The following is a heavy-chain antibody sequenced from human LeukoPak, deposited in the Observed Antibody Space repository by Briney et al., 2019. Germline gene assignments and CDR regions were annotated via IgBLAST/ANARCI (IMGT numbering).Heavy chain of an antibody. CDR1: GYTFTSYG. J-gene: IGHJ6*03. Sequence: ASVKVSCKASGYTFTSYGISWVRQAPGQGLEWMGWINPNSGGTNYAQKFQGRVTMTRDTSISTAYMELSRLRSDDTAVYYCARADWDYYYYMDVWGKGTTVTVSS. V-gene: IGHV1-2*02. D-gene: IGHD3-9*01. CDR2: INPNSGGT. CDR3: ARADWDYYYYMDV.